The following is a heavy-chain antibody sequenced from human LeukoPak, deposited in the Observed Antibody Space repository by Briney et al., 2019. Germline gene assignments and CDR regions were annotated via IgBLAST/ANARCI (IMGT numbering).Heavy chain of an antibody. CDR2: ISGSGGST. CDR3: AKVSMTRGYSGYDSRGGYFDY. CDR1: GFTFSSYA. J-gene: IGHJ4*02. V-gene: IGHV3-23*01. Sequence: GGSLRLSCAASGFTFSSYAMSWVRQAPGKGLEWVSAISGSGGSTYYADSVKGRFTISRDNSKNTLYLQMNSLRAENTAVYYCAKVSMTRGYSGYDSRGGYFDYWGQGTLVTVSS. D-gene: IGHD5-12*01.